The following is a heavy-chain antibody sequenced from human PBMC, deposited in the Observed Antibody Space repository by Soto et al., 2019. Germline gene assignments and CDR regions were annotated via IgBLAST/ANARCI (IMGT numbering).Heavy chain of an antibody. CDR1: GGSISSGGYS. J-gene: IGHJ4*02. D-gene: IGHD1-26*01. Sequence: QLQLQESGTGLVKPSQTLSLTCAVSGGSISSGGYSWSWIRQPPGKGLEWIGYIYHSGSTYYNPSLKSRVTISVDRSKNQFSLKLSSVTAAHTAVYYCAAGGGLTRYYWGQGTLVTVSS. CDR3: AAGGGLTRYY. V-gene: IGHV4-30-2*01. CDR2: IYHSGST.